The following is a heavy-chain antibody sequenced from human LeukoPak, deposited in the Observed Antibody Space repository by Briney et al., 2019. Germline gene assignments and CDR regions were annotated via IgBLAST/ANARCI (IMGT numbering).Heavy chain of an antibody. D-gene: IGHD3-22*01. CDR3: ARGSVYYDSSGYYYIDY. Sequence: GGSLRLSCAASGFTFSSYAMHWVRQAPGKGLEWVAVISYYGSNKYYADSVKGRFTISRDNSKNTLYLQMNSLRAEDTAVYYCARGSVYYDSSGYYYIDYWGQGTLVTVSS. CDR2: ISYYGSNK. V-gene: IGHV3-30-3*01. CDR1: GFTFSSYA. J-gene: IGHJ4*02.